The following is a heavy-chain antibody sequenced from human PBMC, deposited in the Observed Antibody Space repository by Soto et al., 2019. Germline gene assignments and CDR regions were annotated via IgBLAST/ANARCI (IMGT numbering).Heavy chain of an antibody. CDR2: IYSSGST. D-gene: IGHD3-10*01. V-gene: IGHV4-59*01. J-gene: IGHJ4*02. CDR3: ARGYGSGSYPYLQVDY. CDR1: GCSIRSYY. Sequence: TLSLTCTVSGCSIRSYYLSWILQSPGKGLEWIGYIYSSGSTNYNPSLKSRVTISLDTSKNQFSLKLTSVTAADTAVYYCARGYGSGSYPYLQVDYWGQGTLVTVSS.